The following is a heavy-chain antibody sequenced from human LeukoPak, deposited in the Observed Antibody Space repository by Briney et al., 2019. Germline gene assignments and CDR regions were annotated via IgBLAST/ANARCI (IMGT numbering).Heavy chain of an antibody. V-gene: IGHV4-59*08. D-gene: IGHD3-9*01. CDR1: GGSISSYY. CDR3: ARLENYDILTGSGNWFDP. J-gene: IGHJ5*02. Sequence: SETLSLTCTVSGGSISSYYWSWIRQPPGKGLEWIGYIYYSGSTNYNPSLKSRVTISVDTSKNQFSPKLSSVTAADTAVYYCARLENYDILTGSGNWFDPWGQGTLVTVSS. CDR2: IYYSGST.